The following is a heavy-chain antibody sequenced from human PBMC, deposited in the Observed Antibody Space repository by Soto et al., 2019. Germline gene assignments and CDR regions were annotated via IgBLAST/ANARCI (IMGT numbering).Heavy chain of an antibody. CDR3: ARDSGSYPALTSWWFDP. V-gene: IGHV3-48*02. CDR1: GFTFSSYS. Sequence: EVQLVESGGGLVQPGGSLRLSCAASGFTFSSYSMNWVRQAPGKGLEWVSYISSSSSTIYYADSVKGRFTISRDNAKNSLYLQMNSLRDEDTAVYYCARDSGSYPALTSWWFDPWGQGTLVTVSS. CDR2: ISSSSSTI. D-gene: IGHD1-26*01. J-gene: IGHJ5*02.